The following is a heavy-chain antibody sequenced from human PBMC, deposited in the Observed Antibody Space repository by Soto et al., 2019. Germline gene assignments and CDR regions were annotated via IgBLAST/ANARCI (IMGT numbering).Heavy chain of an antibody. CDR2: IEPIDSYT. CDR3: ARWELHYYYYGMDV. V-gene: IGHV5-10-1*01. CDR1: AYSFTSYS. J-gene: IGHJ6*02. Sequence: GGSLEISCKGSAYSFTSYSISSVRQMPGIGLERMRKIEPIDSYTNSSPSIQGHVTISANKSISTAYLQWTSLKASDTAMYYCARWELHYYYYGMDVWGQGTTVTVSS. D-gene: IGHD1-26*01.